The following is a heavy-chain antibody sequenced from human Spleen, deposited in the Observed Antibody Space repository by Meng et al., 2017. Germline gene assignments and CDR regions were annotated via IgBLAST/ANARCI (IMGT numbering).Heavy chain of an antibody. D-gene: IGHD3-10*01. Sequence: GESLKISCAASGFTFSSYSMNWVRQAPGKGLEWVSSISSSSSYIYYADSVKGRFTISRDNAKNSLYLQMSSLRVEDTAIYYCTKDTRGGSGSYSWGTFDVWGQGTMVTVSS. CDR2: ISSSSSYI. CDR3: TKDTRGGSGSYSWGTFDV. J-gene: IGHJ3*01. V-gene: IGHV3-21*04. CDR1: GFTFSSYS.